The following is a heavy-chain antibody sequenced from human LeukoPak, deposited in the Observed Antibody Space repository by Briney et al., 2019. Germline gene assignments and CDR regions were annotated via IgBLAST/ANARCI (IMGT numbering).Heavy chain of an antibody. J-gene: IGHJ4*02. CDR2: IYYSGST. V-gene: IGHV4-39*07. D-gene: IGHD5-18*01. CDR1: GGSISSSSYY. Sequence: SETLSLTCTVSGGSISSSSYYWGWIRQPPGKGREWIGSIYYSGSTYYNPSLKSRVTISVDTSKNQFSLKLSSVTAADTAVYYCARVAVTWIQLWSDYWGQGTLVTVSS. CDR3: ARVAVTWIQLWSDY.